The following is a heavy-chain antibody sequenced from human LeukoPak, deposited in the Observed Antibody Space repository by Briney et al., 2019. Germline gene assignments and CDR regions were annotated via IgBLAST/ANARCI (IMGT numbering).Heavy chain of an antibody. CDR1: GGTFSSYA. CDR2: IIPIFGIA. CDR3: ARRGYYDSSGYYYFPY. D-gene: IGHD3-22*01. Sequence: ASVKVSCKASGGTFSSYAISWVRQAPGQGLEWMGRIIPIFGIANYAQKFQGRVTITADKSTSTACMELSSLRSEDTAVYYCARRGYYDSSGYYYFPYWGQGTLVTVSS. V-gene: IGHV1-69*04. J-gene: IGHJ4*02.